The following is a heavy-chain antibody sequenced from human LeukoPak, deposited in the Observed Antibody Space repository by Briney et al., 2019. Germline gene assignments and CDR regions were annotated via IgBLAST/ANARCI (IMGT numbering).Heavy chain of an antibody. V-gene: IGHV3-23*01. Sequence: GGSLRLSCAASGFTFSTNPMSWVRQAPGKGLEWVSAISPDNTYYADSVKGRLTISRDDSKNTVYLQMNSPRAEDTARYYCVKEHVDRAFTRSFEIWGQGTVVTVS. D-gene: IGHD3-10*01. J-gene: IGHJ3*02. CDR3: VKEHVDRAFTRSFEI. CDR2: ISPDNT. CDR1: GFTFSTNP.